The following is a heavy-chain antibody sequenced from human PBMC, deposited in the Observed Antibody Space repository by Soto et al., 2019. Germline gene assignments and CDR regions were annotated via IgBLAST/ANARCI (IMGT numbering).Heavy chain of an antibody. V-gene: IGHV4-4*07. CDR3: ARDQGVAAAGITWFDP. CDR2: IHSSGST. J-gene: IGHJ5*02. D-gene: IGHD6-13*01. Sequence: SETLSLTCTVSGASMNSYQWSWIRKPAGKGLEWIGHIHSSGSTNYNPSLKSRVTMSVDTSKNQFSLRLMSLTAADTAVYYCARDQGVAAAGITWFDPWGQGSLVTVSS. CDR1: GASMNSYQ.